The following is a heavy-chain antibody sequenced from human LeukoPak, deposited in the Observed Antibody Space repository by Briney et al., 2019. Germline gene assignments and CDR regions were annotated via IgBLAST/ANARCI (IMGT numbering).Heavy chain of an antibody. J-gene: IGHJ4*02. D-gene: IGHD2-2*01. CDR2: IYYSGST. V-gene: IGHV4-39*01. CDR3: ARHRQKRYCSSTSCPNHPFDY. CDR1: GGSISSSSYY. Sequence: SETLSLTCTVSGGSISSSSYYWGWIRQPPGKGLEWIGSIYYSGSTYYNPSLKSRVTISVDTSKNQFSLKLSSVTAADTAVYYCARHRQKRYCSSTSCPNHPFDYWGLGTLVTVSS.